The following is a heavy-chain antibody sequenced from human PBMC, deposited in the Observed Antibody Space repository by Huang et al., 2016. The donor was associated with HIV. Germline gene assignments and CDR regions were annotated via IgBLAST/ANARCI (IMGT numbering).Heavy chain of an antibody. CDR2: ISSSGSDI. J-gene: IGHJ4*02. V-gene: IGHV3-11*01. Sequence: QVQLVESGGGLVKPGGSLRLSCAASGFTFSAYYMNWIRQAPGKRLELCSYISSSGSDIYYTVSVKGRFTISRDNAKNSLYLQMNSLRAEDTAVYYCARSSGELGAPHNWGQGTLVTVSS. D-gene: IGHD1-26*01. CDR3: ARSSGELGAPHN. CDR1: GFTFSAYY.